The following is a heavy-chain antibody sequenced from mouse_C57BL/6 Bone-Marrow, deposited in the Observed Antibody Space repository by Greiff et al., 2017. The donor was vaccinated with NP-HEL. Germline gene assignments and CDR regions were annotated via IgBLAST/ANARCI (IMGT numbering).Heavy chain of an antibody. J-gene: IGHJ3*01. V-gene: IGHV7-3*01. CDR1: GFTFTDYY. D-gene: IGHD1-1*02. CDR3: ARRKPRWELFAY. Sequence: EVQLQESGGGLVQPGGSLSLSCAASGFTFTDYYMSWVRQPPGKALEWLGFIRNKANGYTTEYSASVTGRFTISRDNSLSILYLQMNALGGEDSATYYCARRKPRWELFAYWGQGTLGTVSA. CDR2: IRNKANGYTT.